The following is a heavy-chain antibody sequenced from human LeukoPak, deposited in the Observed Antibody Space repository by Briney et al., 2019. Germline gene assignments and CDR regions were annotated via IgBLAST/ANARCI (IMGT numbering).Heavy chain of an antibody. CDR3: ARVPRNCGGDCYSDDAFDI. D-gene: IGHD2-21*02. V-gene: IGHV4-59*12. J-gene: IGHJ3*02. Sequence: SETLSLTCTVSGGSISSYYWSWIRQPPGKGLEWIGYIYYSGSTSYNPSLKSRVTISVDRSKNQFSLKLSSVTAADTAVYYCARVPRNCGGDCYSDDAFDIWGQGTMVTVSS. CDR1: GGSISSYY. CDR2: IYYSGST.